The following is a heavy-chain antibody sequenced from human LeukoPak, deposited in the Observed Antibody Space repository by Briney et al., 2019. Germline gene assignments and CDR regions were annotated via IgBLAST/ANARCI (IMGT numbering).Heavy chain of an antibody. J-gene: IGHJ4*02. V-gene: IGHV1-2*02. CDR3: ARGSNPLIAAAGTGY. Sequence: ASVKVSCKASGYTFTGYYMHWVRQAPGQGLEWMGWINPNSGGTNYAQKFQGRVTMTRDTSISTACMELSRLRSDDTAVYYCARGSNPLIAAAGTGYWGQGTLVTVSS. CDR1: GYTFTGYY. D-gene: IGHD6-13*01. CDR2: INPNSGGT.